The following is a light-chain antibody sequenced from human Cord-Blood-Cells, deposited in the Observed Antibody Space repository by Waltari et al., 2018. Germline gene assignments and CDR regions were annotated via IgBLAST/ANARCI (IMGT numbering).Light chain of an antibody. Sequence: SYVLTQPPSVSVAPGKTARITCGGNNIGSKSVQWYRQKPGQAPVLFIYYDSNRPSGIPVRFSGANSGNTATLTISRVEAGDEADYYCQVWDSSSDHYVFGTGTKVTVL. CDR3: QVWDSSSDHYV. CDR1: NIGSKS. J-gene: IGLJ1*01. CDR2: YDS. V-gene: IGLV3-21*04.